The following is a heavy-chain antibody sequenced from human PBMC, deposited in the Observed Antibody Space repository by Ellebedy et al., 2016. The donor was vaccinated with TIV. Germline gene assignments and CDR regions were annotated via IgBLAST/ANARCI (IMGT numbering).Heavy chain of an antibody. D-gene: IGHD2-2*01. CDR1: GGSISSSSYY. CDR2: IYYSGST. CDR3: ARGTKNCSSTSCYANWFDP. V-gene: IGHV4-39*07. Sequence: SETLSLTXTVSGGSISSSSYYWGWIRQPPGKGLEWIGSIYYSGSTYYNPSLKSRVTISVDKSKNQFSLKLSSVTAADTAVYYCARGTKNCSSTSCYANWFDPWGQGTLVTVSS. J-gene: IGHJ5*02.